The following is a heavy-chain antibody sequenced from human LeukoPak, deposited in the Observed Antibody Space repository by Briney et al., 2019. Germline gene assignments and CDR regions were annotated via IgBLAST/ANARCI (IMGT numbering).Heavy chain of an antibody. CDR3: ARAGYCSGGSCYPYYYYYYMDV. J-gene: IGHJ6*03. D-gene: IGHD2-15*01. Sequence: GASVKVSCKASGYTFTSYAISGVRQAPGQGGEWMGWISGHNDDTNYAQRLQGRVTMTTDTSTSTAYMELRSLRSDDTAVYYCARAGYCSGGSCYPYYYYYYMDVWGKGTTVTVSS. CDR2: ISGHNDDT. CDR1: GYTFTSYA. V-gene: IGHV1-18*01.